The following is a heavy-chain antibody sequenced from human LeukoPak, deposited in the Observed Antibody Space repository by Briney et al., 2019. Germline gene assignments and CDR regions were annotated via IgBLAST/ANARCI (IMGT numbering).Heavy chain of an antibody. CDR3: ATSSYYYAADASDI. J-gene: IGHJ3*02. V-gene: IGHV4-59*01. CDR1: GGSISSYY. CDR2: VYYSGST. Sequence: SETLSLTCTVSGGSISSYYWSWIRQPPGKGLEWIGYVYYSGSTNYNPSLKSRVAISVDTSKNQFSLKLSSVTAADTAVYYCATSSYYYAADASDIWGQGTMVTVSS. D-gene: IGHD3-10*01.